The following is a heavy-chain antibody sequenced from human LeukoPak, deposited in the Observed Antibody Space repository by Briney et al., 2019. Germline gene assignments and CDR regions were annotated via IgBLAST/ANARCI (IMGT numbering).Heavy chain of an antibody. CDR2: IYYSGST. D-gene: IGHD3-22*01. Sequence: KPSETLSLPCPVSGGSISSYYWSWIRQPPGKGLEWIGYIYYSGSTNYNPSLKSRVTISVDTSKNQFSLKLSSVTAADTAVYYCARVGYYYDSSGYYRYFDYWGQGTLVTVSS. J-gene: IGHJ4*02. CDR1: GGSISSYY. V-gene: IGHV4-59*01. CDR3: ARVGYYYDSSGYYRYFDY.